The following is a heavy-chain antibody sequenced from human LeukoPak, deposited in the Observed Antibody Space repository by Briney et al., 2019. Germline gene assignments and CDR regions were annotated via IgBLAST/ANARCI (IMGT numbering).Heavy chain of an antibody. D-gene: IGHD3-10*01. J-gene: IGHJ6*02. CDR2: IKSKTDGGTT. V-gene: IGHV3-15*01. CDR1: RFDFDDYA. CDR3: TTILWFGELLRFYYYGMDV. Sequence: GGSLRLSCKASRFDFDDYAMHWVRQAPGKGLEWVGRIKSKTDGGTTDYAAPVKGRFTISRDDSKNTLYLQMNGLKTEDTAVYYCTTILWFGELLRFYYYGMDVWGQGTTVTVSS.